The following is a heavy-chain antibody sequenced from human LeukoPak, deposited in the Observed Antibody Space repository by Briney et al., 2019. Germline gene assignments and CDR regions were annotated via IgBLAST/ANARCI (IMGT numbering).Heavy chain of an antibody. CDR2: IYHSGST. V-gene: IGHV4-59*12. D-gene: IGHD2-15*01. CDR3: AAGGTWGDAFDL. J-gene: IGHJ3*01. Sequence: PSETLSLTCTVSGGSISGYYWSWSRQPPGKGLEWIGEIYHSGSTNYNPSLKSRVTISVDKSKNQFSLKLSSVTAADTAVYYCAAGGTWGDAFDLWGQGTLVTVSS. CDR1: GGSISGYY.